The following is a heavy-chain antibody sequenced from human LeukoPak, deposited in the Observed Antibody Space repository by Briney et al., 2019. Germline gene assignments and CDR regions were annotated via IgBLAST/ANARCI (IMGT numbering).Heavy chain of an antibody. CDR3: ARHYGYNYGYVDY. Sequence: SETLSLTCTVSGGSISSRSHYWSWIRQHPGKGLEWIGSIYYIGGAYYNPSLKSRVTISVDTFKNQFSLILSSVPAADTAVYYCARHYGYNYGYVDYWGQGTLVTVSS. J-gene: IGHJ4*02. V-gene: IGHV4-39*01. D-gene: IGHD5-18*01. CDR1: GGSISSRSHY. CDR2: IYYIGGA.